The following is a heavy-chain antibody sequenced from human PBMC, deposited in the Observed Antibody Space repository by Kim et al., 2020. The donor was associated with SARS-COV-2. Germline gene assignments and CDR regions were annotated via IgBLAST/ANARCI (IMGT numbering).Heavy chain of an antibody. CDR3: VRPDSGAWYPHE. D-gene: IGHD6-19*01. Sequence: GGSLRLSCAASGFTFSDYWMSWVRQAPGKGLEWVANIKQDGSDKYYVDSVKDRFTISRDNAKNSLYLQMDTLRAEDTALYYCVRPDSGAWYPHEWGQGTLVTVSS. V-gene: IGHV3-7*03. CDR1: GFTFSDYW. CDR2: IKQDGSDK. J-gene: IGHJ4*02.